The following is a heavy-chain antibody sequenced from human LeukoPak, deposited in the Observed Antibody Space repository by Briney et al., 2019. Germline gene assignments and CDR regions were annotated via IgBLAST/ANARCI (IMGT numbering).Heavy chain of an antibody. CDR1: GFTFSSYT. Sequence: PGGSLRLSCAASGFTFSSYTMSWVRQAPGKGLEWVSGVSGSGGNIHYADSVKGRFTISRDNSKNTLYLQMNSLRAEDTAVYYCAASLPNIVVVPATKCPFGYWGQGALVTVSS. D-gene: IGHD2-2*01. CDR3: AASLPNIVVVPATKCPFGY. CDR2: VSGSGGNI. J-gene: IGHJ4*02. V-gene: IGHV3-23*01.